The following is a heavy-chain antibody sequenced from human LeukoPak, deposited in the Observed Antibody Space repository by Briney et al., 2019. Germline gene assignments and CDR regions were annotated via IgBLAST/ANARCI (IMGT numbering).Heavy chain of an antibody. CDR1: GYTFTSYA. CDR3: ARGARISEVAPQYNWFDP. D-gene: IGHD2-15*01. V-gene: IGHV1-3*01. Sequence: GASVKVSCKASGYTFTSYAMHWVRQAPGQRLEWMGWVNAGNGNTKYSQKFQGRVTITRATSASTALMELSSLRSEDTAVYYCARGARISEVAPQYNWFDPWGQGTLVTVSS. CDR2: VNAGNGNT. J-gene: IGHJ5*02.